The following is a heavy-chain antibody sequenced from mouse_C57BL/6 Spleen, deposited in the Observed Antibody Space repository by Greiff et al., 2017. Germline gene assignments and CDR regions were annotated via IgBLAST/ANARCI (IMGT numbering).Heavy chain of an antibody. Sequence: VKLVESGTELVKPGASVKLSCKASGYTFTSYWMHWVKQRPGQGLEWIGNINPSNGGTNYNEKFKSKATLTVDKSSSTAYMQLSSLTSEDSAVXYCAREGDYYAMDYWGQGTSVTVSS. V-gene: IGHV1-53*01. CDR1: GYTFTSYW. CDR3: AREGDYYAMDY. J-gene: IGHJ4*01. CDR2: INPSNGGT.